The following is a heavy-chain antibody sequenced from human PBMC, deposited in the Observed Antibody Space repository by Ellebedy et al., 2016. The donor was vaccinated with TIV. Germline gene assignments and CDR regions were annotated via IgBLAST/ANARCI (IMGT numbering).Heavy chain of an antibody. CDR3: ARICKSVLRYFDWFRHYWYFDL. V-gene: IGHV2-26*01. D-gene: IGHD3-9*01. Sequence: SGPTLVKPTETLTLTCTVSGFSLSNARMGVSWIRQPPGKALEWLAHIFSNDEKSYSTSLKSRLTISKDTSKSQVVLTMTNMDPVDTATYYCARICKSVLRYFDWFRHYWYFDLWGRGTLVTVSS. CDR1: GFSLSNARMG. CDR2: IFSNDEK. J-gene: IGHJ2*01.